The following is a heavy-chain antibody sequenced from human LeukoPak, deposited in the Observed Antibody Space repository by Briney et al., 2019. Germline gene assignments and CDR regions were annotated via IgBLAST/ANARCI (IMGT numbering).Heavy chain of an antibody. CDR3: ARGSGDY. CDR1: GLTFSGYW. V-gene: IGHV3-7*04. CDR2: IKPDGSEK. Sequence: GGSLRLSCAASGLTFSGYWMNWVRQAPGKGLEWVANIKPDGSEKYYVDSVKGRFTISRDNAKNSLYLQMTSLRAEDTAVYYCARGSGDYSGQGTPVTVSS. J-gene: IGHJ4*02.